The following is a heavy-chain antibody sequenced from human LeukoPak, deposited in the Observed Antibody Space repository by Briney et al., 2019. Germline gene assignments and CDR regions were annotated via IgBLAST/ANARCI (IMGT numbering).Heavy chain of an antibody. D-gene: IGHD3-22*01. V-gene: IGHV1-46*01. J-gene: IGHJ4*02. CDR3: ARDDHSSGYYYTFGY. CDR2: INPSGGST. Sequence: GASVKVSCKASGYTFTSYYMHWVRQAPGQGLEWMGIINPSGGSTSYAQKFQGRVTMTRDMSTSTVYMELSSLRSEDTAVYYCARDDHSSGYYYTFGYWGQGTLVTVSS. CDR1: GYTFTSYY.